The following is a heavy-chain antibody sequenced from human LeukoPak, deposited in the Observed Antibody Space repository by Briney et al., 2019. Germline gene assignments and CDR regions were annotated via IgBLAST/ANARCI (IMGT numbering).Heavy chain of an antibody. D-gene: IGHD1-1*01. V-gene: IGHV3-9*01. CDR3: AKAISGTTPAAFYYFDY. J-gene: IGHJ4*02. Sequence: GGSLRLSCAASGFTFDDYAMHWVRQAPGKGLEWVSGISWNSGSIGYADSVKGRFTISRDNAKNSLYPQMNSLRAEDTALYYCAKAISGTTPAAFYYFDYWGQGTLVTVSS. CDR1: GFTFDDYA. CDR2: ISWNSGSI.